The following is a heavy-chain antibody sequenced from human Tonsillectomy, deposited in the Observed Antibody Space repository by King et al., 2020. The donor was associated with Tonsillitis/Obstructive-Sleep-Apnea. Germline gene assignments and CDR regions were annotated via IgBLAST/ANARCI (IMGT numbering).Heavy chain of an antibody. CDR2: INHSGST. CDR1: GGSFSGYY. V-gene: IGHV4-34*01. CDR3: ATSRYCSRTSCPNWFVP. Sequence: VQLQQWGAGLMKPSETLSLTCAVYGGSFSGYYWTWIRQPPGKGLEWIGEINHSGSTNYNPSLKSRVTISVDTSQNQFSLKLSSVTAADTAVYYCATSRYCSRTSCPNWFVPWGQGPLVTVSS. D-gene: IGHD2-2*01. J-gene: IGHJ5*02.